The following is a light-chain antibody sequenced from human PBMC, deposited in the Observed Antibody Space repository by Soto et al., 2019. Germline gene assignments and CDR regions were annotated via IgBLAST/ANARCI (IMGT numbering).Light chain of an antibody. CDR2: EVN. Sequence: QAAVTQPPSLTGSPGGSVTISCTGTSSAVGHADRVYWYQQSPGTAPKLIIYEVNNRPSGVPDRFSGSESGDTASLTLSGLQPEAEADDYCTSTLTKYCVLAFGGGTKVTVL. J-gene: IGLJ2*01. CDR3: TSTLTKYCVLA. V-gene: IGLV2-18*02. CDR1: SSAVGHADR.